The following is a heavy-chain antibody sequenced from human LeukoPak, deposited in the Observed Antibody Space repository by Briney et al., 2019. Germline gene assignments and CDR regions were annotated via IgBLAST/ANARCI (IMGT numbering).Heavy chain of an antibody. CDR1: GGSISTYY. CDR2: IWTSGST. Sequence: SETLSLTCTVSGGSISTYYWNWIRQPAGKGLEWIGRIWTSGSTEYNPSLESRVSMSVDTSKNQFSLKLSSVTAADTAVYYCARGPPYCSTTNCYYMDVWGKGTTVTVSS. J-gene: IGHJ6*03. D-gene: IGHD2-2*01. CDR3: ARGPPYCSTTNCYYMDV. V-gene: IGHV4-4*07.